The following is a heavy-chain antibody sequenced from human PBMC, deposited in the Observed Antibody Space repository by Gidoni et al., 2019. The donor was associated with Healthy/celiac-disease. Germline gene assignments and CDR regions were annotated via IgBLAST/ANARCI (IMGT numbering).Heavy chain of an antibody. CDR3: ARVGATQGNFDY. CDR2: IYHSAST. J-gene: IGHJ4*02. D-gene: IGHD2-15*01. CDR1: GYSFCSVYY. Sequence: QVQRQASGPGLVRPSSTLSLPSPHPGYSFCSVYYWGWSRQPPGKGLEWIGSIYHSASTYYDPSFTFRVSISVATSKNQFSLKLRSVTAAATAVYYCARVGATQGNFDYWGQGTLVTVSS. V-gene: IGHV4-38-2*01.